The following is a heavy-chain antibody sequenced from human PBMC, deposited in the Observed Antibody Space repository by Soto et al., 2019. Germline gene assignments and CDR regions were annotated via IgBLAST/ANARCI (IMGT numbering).Heavy chain of an antibody. CDR3: ARVVLRPLFSPNGMDV. Sequence: QVQLQESGPGLVKPSQTLSLTCTVSGGSISSGGYYWSWIRQHPGKGLEWIGYIYYSGSTYYNPSLKSRVTISVDTSKNQFSLKLSSVTAADTAVYYCARVVLRPLFSPNGMDVWGQGTTVTVSS. D-gene: IGHD5-12*01. CDR1: GGSISSGGYY. CDR2: IYYSGST. V-gene: IGHV4-31*03. J-gene: IGHJ6*02.